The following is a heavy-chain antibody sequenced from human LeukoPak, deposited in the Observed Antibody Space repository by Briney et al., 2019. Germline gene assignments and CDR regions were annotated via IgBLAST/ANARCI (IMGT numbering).Heavy chain of an antibody. Sequence: GGSLRLSCAASGFTFSSYAMHWVRQAPGKGLEWVAVISYDGSNKYYADSVKGRFTISRDNSKNTLYLQMNSLRAEDTAVYYCAKVAYYSDSSGYSDYWGQGTLVTVSS. CDR1: GFTFSSYA. CDR3: AKVAYYSDSSGYSDY. CDR2: ISYDGSNK. D-gene: IGHD3-22*01. V-gene: IGHV3-30*04. J-gene: IGHJ4*02.